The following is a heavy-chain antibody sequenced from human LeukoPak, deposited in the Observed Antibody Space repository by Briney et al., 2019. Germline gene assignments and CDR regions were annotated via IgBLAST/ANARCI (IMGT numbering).Heavy chain of an antibody. CDR2: INTDGSST. J-gene: IGHJ4*02. V-gene: IGHV3-74*01. D-gene: IGHD6-19*01. Sequence: GGSLRLSCAASGFTFSRYWMHWVRQAPGKGLVWVSRINTDGSSTSYADSVKGRFTISRDNTKNTLYLQMNSLRAEDTAVYYCARDKWLVRTAFDYWGQGTLVTVSS. CDR3: ARDKWLVRTAFDY. CDR1: GFTFSRYW.